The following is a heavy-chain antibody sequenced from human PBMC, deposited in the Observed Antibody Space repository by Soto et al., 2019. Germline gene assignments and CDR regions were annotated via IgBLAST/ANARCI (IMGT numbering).Heavy chain of an antibody. CDR1: GFTFSRYA. CDR3: AKKGYCGGGSCYFIDY. Sequence: EVQLLESGGGLVQPGGSLRLSCAASGFTFSRYAMSWVRQAPGKGLEWVSAISGSGGSTYYADSVKGRFTISRDNSKNTLYLQMNSLRAEDTAVYYCAKKGYCGGGSCYFIDYWGQGTLVTVSS. CDR2: ISGSGGST. D-gene: IGHD2-15*01. V-gene: IGHV3-23*01. J-gene: IGHJ4*02.